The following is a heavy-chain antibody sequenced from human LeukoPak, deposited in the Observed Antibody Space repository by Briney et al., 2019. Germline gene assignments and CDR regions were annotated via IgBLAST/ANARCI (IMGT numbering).Heavy chain of an antibody. CDR1: GGSISSYY. CDR3: ARLRPTGIAAAGSWFDP. Sequence: SETLSLTCTVSGGSISSYYWSWIRQPPGKGLEWIGYIYYSGSTNYNPSLKSRVTISVDTSKNQFSLKLSSVTAADTAVYYCARLRPTGIAAAGSWFDPWGQGTLVTVSS. J-gene: IGHJ5*02. D-gene: IGHD6-13*01. CDR2: IYYSGST. V-gene: IGHV4-59*01.